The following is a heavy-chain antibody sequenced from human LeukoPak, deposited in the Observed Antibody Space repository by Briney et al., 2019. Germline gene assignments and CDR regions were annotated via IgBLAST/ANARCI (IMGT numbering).Heavy chain of an antibody. CDR1: GYTLTELS. Sequence: PSASVKVSCKVSGYTLTELSMHWVRQAPGKGLEWMGGFDPEDGETIYAQKFQGRVTMTRDTSISTAYMELSRLRSDDTAVYYCARPVVPAATDFDYWGQGTLVTVSS. J-gene: IGHJ4*02. CDR3: ARPVVPAATDFDY. D-gene: IGHD2-2*01. CDR2: FDPEDGET. V-gene: IGHV1-24*01.